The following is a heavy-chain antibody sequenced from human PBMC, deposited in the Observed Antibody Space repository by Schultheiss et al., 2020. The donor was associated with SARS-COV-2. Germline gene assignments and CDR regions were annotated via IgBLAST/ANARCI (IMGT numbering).Heavy chain of an antibody. J-gene: IGHJ6*02. CDR2: IWYDGSNK. V-gene: IGHV3-33*03. D-gene: IGHD3-10*01. Sequence: RGSLRLSCAASGFTFSSYGMHWVRQAPGKGLEWVAVIWYDGSNKYYADSVKGRFTISRDNANTLSLQMDRLTVEDTAVYYCAKAEDGYYYHGMDVWGQGTTVTVSS. CDR3: AKAEDGYYYHGMDV. CDR1: GFTFSSYG.